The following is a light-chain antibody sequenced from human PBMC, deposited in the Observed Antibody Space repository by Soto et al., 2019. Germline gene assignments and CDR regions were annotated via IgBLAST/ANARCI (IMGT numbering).Light chain of an antibody. CDR2: NNN. CDR1: SSNIGSNI. CDR3: ASWDDSLTRVM. V-gene: IGLV1-44*01. J-gene: IGLJ3*02. Sequence: QSVVTQPPSASGTPGQRVTISCSGSSSNIGSNIVNWYQQLPGAAPKLLIYNNNQRPSGVPARFSGSKSGTSASLAISGRQPADEADDYCASWDDSLTRVMFGGGTKLTVL.